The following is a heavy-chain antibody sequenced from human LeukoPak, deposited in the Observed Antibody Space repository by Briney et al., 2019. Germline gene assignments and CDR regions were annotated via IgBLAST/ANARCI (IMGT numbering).Heavy chain of an antibody. CDR3: ARLRAAAGTYYYYMDV. V-gene: IGHV4-34*01. Sequence: GSLRLSCAASGFTFSSYAMSWIRQPPGKGLEWIGEINHSGSTNYNPSLKSRVTISVDTSKNQFSLKLSSVTAADTAVYYCARLRAAAGTYYYYMDVWGKGTTVTISS. D-gene: IGHD6-13*01. J-gene: IGHJ6*03. CDR2: INHSGST. CDR1: GFTFSSYA.